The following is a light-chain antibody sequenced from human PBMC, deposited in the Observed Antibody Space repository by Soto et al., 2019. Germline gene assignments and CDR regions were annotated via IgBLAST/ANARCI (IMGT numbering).Light chain of an antibody. V-gene: IGLV1-51*01. Sequence: SVLTQPPSVSAAPGQKVTISCSGSSSNIGSNYLSWYQQLPGTAPKVVIYDSSERPSGIPDRFSGSKSGTSATLAITGLQTGDEADYYCGTWDSSLSTVLFGGGTKLTV. CDR3: GTWDSSLSTVL. J-gene: IGLJ2*01. CDR2: DSS. CDR1: SSNIGSNY.